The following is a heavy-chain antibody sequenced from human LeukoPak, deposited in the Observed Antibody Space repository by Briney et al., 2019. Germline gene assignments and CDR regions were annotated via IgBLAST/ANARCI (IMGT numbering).Heavy chain of an antibody. V-gene: IGHV3-69-1*01. CDR2: ISSSSTT. D-gene: IGHD3-10*01. CDR3: ASFTVVGSYYYYMGV. Sequence: GGSLRLSCTASGITFSDYSMNWVRQAPGKGLEWVSYISSSSTTYYADSVRGRFTISRDNAKNSLYLQMSSLRAEGSAVYYCASFTVVGSYYYYMGVWGNGTTVTVSS. J-gene: IGHJ6*03. CDR1: GITFSDYS.